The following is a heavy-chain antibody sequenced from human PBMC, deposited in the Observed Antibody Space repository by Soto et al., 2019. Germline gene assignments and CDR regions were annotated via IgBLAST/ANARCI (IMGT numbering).Heavy chain of an antibody. CDR3: VGESFYDLDD. D-gene: IGHD3-16*01. J-gene: IGHJ4*02. CDR1: GFTLSDHH. CDR2: TRKKSEGYTT. Sequence: EVQLVESGGGLVQPGGSLRLSCEVSGFTLSDHHMNWVRQAPGKGLEWLGRTRKKSEGYTTEYDESVSGRFTLSRDDSKNSVFLQMNRLKTEDTAVYYCVGESFYDLDDWGQGTLVTVSS. V-gene: IGHV3-72*01.